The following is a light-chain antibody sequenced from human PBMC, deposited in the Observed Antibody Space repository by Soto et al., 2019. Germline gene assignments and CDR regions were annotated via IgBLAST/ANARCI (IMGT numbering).Light chain of an antibody. Sequence: QSVLTQPPSVSGAPGQRVTISCTGSSSNIGAGYDVHWYQQLPGTAPKLLIYVNINRPSGVPDRFSGSKSGTSASLAITGLQAEDEADYYCQSYDSSLSGHVVFGGGTKLIVL. CDR1: SSNIGAGYD. CDR2: VNI. V-gene: IGLV1-40*01. CDR3: QSYDSSLSGHVV. J-gene: IGLJ2*01.